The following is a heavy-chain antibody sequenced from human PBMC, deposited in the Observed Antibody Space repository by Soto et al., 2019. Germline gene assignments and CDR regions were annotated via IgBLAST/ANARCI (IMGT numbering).Heavy chain of an antibody. J-gene: IGHJ4*02. CDR1: GYTFTSYG. CDR2: IATHDGSA. Sequence: ASVKVSCNASGYTFTSYGLNWVRRASGQGLEWMGRIATHDGSAVSAQSLQGRLILTRDSFTNTAYMELGGLTSDDTGLYYCWRNDGDDSTNFWGQGTLVTVSS. D-gene: IGHD3-22*01. V-gene: IGHV1-18*04. CDR3: WRNDGDDSTNF.